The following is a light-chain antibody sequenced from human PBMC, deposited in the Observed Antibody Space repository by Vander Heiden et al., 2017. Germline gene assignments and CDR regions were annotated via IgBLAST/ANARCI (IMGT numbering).Light chain of an antibody. CDR2: EVS. Sequence: QSALTPPPSASGSPGQSGTIPGTGTRSDVGAYNYVSWYQQHPGKAPKVMIYEVSKRPAGVADRFSGSKSGNTASLTVSGLRADDEADYYCSSYAGRSNYVVFGGGTKLTVL. CDR1: RSDVGAYNY. V-gene: IGLV2-8*01. J-gene: IGLJ2*01. CDR3: SSYAGRSNYVV.